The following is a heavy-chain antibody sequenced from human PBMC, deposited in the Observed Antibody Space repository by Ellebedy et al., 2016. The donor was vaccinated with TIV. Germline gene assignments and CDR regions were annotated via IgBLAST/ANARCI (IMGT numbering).Heavy chain of an antibody. V-gene: IGHV4-34*01. CDR1: GGSFSGYY. CDR2: INHSGST. J-gene: IGHJ6*02. Sequence: SETLSLTCAVYGGSFSGYYWTWIRQSPGKGLEWIGEINHSGSTHYNPSLKSRVTISVDTSKNQFSLNVSSVTAADTAVYYCARDRMTNYFYGMDVWGHGTTVTVSS. CDR3: ARDRMTNYFYGMDV.